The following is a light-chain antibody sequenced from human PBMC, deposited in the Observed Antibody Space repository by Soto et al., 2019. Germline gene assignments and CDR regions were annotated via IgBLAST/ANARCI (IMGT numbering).Light chain of an antibody. V-gene: IGKV3-20*01. CDR3: QQYGSSPQT. J-gene: IGKJ1*01. Sequence: EMVLTQSPGTLSLSPGEGATLSWGASQTVSSTYLAWYQQKAGQAPRLLIYGASSRATGIPARFSGSGSGTDFTLTISRLEPEDFAVYYCQQYGSSPQTFGQGTKVDIK. CDR1: QTVSSTY. CDR2: GAS.